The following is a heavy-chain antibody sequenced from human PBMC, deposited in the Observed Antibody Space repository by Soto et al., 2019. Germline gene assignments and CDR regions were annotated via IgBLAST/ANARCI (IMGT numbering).Heavy chain of an antibody. V-gene: IGHV4-39*01. CDR2: IYYSGST. Sequence: QLQLQESGPGLVKPSETLSLTCTVSGGSISSRGYYWGWIRQPPGKGLEWIGTIYYSGSTYYNPSLKSRVTISVDTSKNQFSPKLSSVTAADTAVYYWATSNWFDPWGQGTLVTVSS. CDR1: GGSISSRGYY. J-gene: IGHJ5*02. CDR3: ATSNWFDP.